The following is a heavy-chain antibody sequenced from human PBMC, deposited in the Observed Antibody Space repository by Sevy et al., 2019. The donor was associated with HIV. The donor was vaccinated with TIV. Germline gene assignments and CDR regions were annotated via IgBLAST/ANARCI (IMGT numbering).Heavy chain of an antibody. Sequence: GGSLRLSCAASGFTFSSYAMSWVRQAPGKGLEWVSAIGDSGDSTYYADSVKGRFTISRDNSKSTLYLQTNSLRAEDTAVHYGATVCSMVPLAAPFDYWGQGTLVTVSS. CDR1: GFTFSSYA. J-gene: IGHJ4*02. CDR2: IGDSGDST. V-gene: IGHV3-23*01. D-gene: IGHD3-10*01. CDR3: ATVCSMVPLAAPFDY.